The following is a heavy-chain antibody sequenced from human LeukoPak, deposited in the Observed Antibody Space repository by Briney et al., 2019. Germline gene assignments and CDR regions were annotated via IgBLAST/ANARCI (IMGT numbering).Heavy chain of an antibody. CDR1: GGTFSSYA. Sequence: ASVKVSCKASGGTFSSYAISRVRQAPGQGLEWMGGIIPIFGTANYAQKFQGRVTITADESTSTAYMELSSLRSEDTAVYYCARSAVQYYYYYMDVWGKGTTVTVSS. J-gene: IGHJ6*03. CDR3: ARSAVQYYYYYMDV. V-gene: IGHV1-69*13. CDR2: IIPIFGTA.